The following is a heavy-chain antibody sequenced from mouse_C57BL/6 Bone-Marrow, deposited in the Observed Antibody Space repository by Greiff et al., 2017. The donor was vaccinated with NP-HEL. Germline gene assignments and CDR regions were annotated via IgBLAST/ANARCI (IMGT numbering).Heavy chain of an antibody. CDR2: IDPSDSYT. Sequence: QVQLQQPGAELVMPGASVKLSCKASGYTFTSYWMHWVKQRPGQGLEWIGEIDPSDSYTNYNQKFKGKSTLTVDKSSSTAYMQLSSLTSEDSAVYYCARVDKGFAYWGQGTLVTVSA. CDR1: GYTFTSYW. CDR3: ARVDKGFAY. J-gene: IGHJ3*01. V-gene: IGHV1-69*01.